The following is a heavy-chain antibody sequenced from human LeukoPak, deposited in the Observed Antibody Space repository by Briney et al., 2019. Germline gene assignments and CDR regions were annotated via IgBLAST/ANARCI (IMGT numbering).Heavy chain of an antibody. V-gene: IGHV4-39*07. CDR3: ARSGRKGYCTNGVCPRLYNWFDP. J-gene: IGHJ5*02. CDR2: IYYSGST. Sequence: SETLSLTCTVSGGSISSSSYYWGWIRQPPGKGLEWIGSIYYSGSTNYNPSLKSRVTISVDTSKNQFSLKLSSVTAADTAVYYCARSGRKGYCTNGVCPRLYNWFDPWGQGTLVTVSS. D-gene: IGHD2-8*01. CDR1: GGSISSSSYY.